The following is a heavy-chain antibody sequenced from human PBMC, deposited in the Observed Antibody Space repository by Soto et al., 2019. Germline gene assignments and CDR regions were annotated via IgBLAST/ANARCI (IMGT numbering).Heavy chain of an antibody. J-gene: IGHJ6*02. CDR2: ISSSGSTI. D-gene: IGHD3-10*01. V-gene: IGHV3-48*03. CDR1: GFTFSSYE. CDR3: ARDRPGEVWFGDPRFSPHYGMDV. Sequence: QAGGSLRLSCAASGFTFSSYEMNWVRQAPGKGLEWVSYISSSGSTIYYADSVRGRFTISRDNAKNSLYLQMNSLRAEDTAVYYCARDRPGEVWFGDPRFSPHYGMDVWGQGTTVTVSS.